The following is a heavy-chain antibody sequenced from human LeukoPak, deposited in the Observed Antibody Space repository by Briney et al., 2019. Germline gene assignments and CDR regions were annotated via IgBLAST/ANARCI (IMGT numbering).Heavy chain of an antibody. Sequence: ASVKVSCKASGYTFTSYYMHWVRQAPGQGLEWMGIINPSGGSTSYAQKFQGRVTMTRDTSTSTVYMELSSLRSEDTAVYYCARTEQWPYRNWYFDLWGRGTLVTVSS. CDR1: GYTFTSYY. V-gene: IGHV1-46*01. J-gene: IGHJ2*01. CDR3: ARTEQWPYRNWYFDL. CDR2: INPSGGST. D-gene: IGHD6-19*01.